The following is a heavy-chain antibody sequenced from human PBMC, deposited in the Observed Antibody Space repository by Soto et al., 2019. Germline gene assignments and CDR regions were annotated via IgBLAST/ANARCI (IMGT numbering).Heavy chain of an antibody. CDR3: AKRATGTYFDY. Sequence: EVQLLESGGGLVQPGGSLRLSCAASGFTSSSYAMNWVHQAPGKGLEWVSVISGSGGSTYYADSVKGRFTISRDNSKNTLYLQMNSLRAEDTAVYYCAKRATGTYFDYWGQGTLVTVSS. V-gene: IGHV3-23*01. J-gene: IGHJ4*02. D-gene: IGHD1-1*01. CDR2: ISGSGGST. CDR1: GFTSSSYA.